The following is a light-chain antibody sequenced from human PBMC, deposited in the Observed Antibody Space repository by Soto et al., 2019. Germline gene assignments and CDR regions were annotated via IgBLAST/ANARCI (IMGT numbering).Light chain of an antibody. Sequence: EIVMTQSPATLSVSPGQGATLSCRASQSVSSNLAWSQQKPGQAPRLLIYGASTRATGLPARFSGSGSGTEFTLTISSLQSEDFAVYYCQLYGDSPIYTFGQGTKLEMK. CDR3: QLYGDSPIYT. CDR2: GAS. V-gene: IGKV3-15*01. CDR1: QSVSSN. J-gene: IGKJ2*01.